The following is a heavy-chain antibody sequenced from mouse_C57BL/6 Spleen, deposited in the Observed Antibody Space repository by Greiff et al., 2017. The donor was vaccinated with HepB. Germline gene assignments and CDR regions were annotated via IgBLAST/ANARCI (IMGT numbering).Heavy chain of an antibody. Sequence: EVQLVESGPGLVKPSQSLSLTCSVTGYSITSGYYWNWIRQFPGNKLEWMGYISYDGSNNYNPSLKNRISITRDTSKNQFFLKLNSVTTEDTATYYCARYYGSSDYFDYWGQGTTLTVSS. J-gene: IGHJ2*01. CDR1: GYSITSGYY. V-gene: IGHV3-6*01. CDR3: ARYYGSSDYFDY. D-gene: IGHD1-1*01. CDR2: ISYDGSN.